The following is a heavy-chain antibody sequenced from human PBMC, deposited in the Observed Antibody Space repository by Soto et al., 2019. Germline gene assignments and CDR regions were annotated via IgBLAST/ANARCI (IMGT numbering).Heavy chain of an antibody. CDR2: NGGSRGGT. CDR1: GFMFNNSA. CDR3: ARAKAVVIAALDI. V-gene: IGHV3-23*01. D-gene: IGHD2-21*01. J-gene: IGHJ3*02. Sequence: EVELLESGGGLVQPGGSLRLSCKASGFMFNNSAMTWVRQAPGQGLQWVASGSDNGGSRGGTYYADSVKGRFTISRDNSKNTLYLQLDSLTGADTAVYYCARAKAVVIAALDIWGQGTMVTVSS.